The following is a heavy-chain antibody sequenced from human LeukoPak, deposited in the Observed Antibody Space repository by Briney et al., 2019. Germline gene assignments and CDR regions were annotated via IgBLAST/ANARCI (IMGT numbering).Heavy chain of an antibody. CDR1: GGSLSSSRYY. V-gene: IGHV4-39*07. J-gene: IGHJ4*02. CDR3: ARDGGRYPDY. D-gene: IGHD3-16*01. Sequence: SETLSPTCTFSGGSLSSSRYYWGWVPPPPGKGPEWIGSIYYSGSTYYNPSLKSRVTISVDRSKNQFSLKLSSVTAADTAVYYCARDGGRYPDYWGQGTLVTVSS. CDR2: IYYSGST.